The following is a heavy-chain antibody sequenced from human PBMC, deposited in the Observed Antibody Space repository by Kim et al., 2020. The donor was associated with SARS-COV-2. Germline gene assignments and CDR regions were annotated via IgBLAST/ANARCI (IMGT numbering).Heavy chain of an antibody. CDR1: GGSISSYY. CDR3: ARDLWELGGTNWFDP. D-gene: IGHD1-26*01. Sequence: SETLSLTCTVSGGSISSYYWSWIRQPAGKGLEWIGRIYTSGSTNYNPSLKSRVTMSVDTSKNQFSLKLSSVTAADTAVYYCARDLWELGGTNWFDPWGQGTLVTVSS. V-gene: IGHV4-4*07. J-gene: IGHJ5*02. CDR2: IYTSGST.